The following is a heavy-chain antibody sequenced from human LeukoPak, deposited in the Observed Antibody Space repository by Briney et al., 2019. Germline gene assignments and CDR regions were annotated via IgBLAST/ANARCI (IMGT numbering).Heavy chain of an antibody. CDR1: GFTFSSYG. D-gene: IGHD5-18*01. J-gene: IGHJ4*02. V-gene: IGHV3-7*01. CDR2: IKKDGSEK. CDR3: ARHFSGVTGYTYGRGIDY. Sequence: GGSLRLSCAASGFTFSSYGMSWVRQAPGKGLEWVANIKKDGSEKYYVDSVKGRFTISRDNAKKSLYLQMNSLRAEDTAVYYCARHFSGVTGYTYGRGIDYWGQGTLVTVSS.